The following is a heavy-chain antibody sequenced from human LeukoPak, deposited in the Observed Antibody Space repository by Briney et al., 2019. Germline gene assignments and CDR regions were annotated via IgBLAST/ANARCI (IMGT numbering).Heavy chain of an antibody. CDR2: INAGNGNT. CDR1: GYTFTSYA. J-gene: IGHJ4*02. D-gene: IGHD5-12*01. CDR3: ARDRSGYDLGLDY. V-gene: IGHV1-3*01. Sequence: GASVKVSCKASGYTFTSYAMHWVRQAPGQRLEWMGWINAGNGNTKYSQKFQGRVTMTTDSSTTTVYIELRSLRPDDTAVYYCARDRSGYDLGLDYWGQGTLVTVSS.